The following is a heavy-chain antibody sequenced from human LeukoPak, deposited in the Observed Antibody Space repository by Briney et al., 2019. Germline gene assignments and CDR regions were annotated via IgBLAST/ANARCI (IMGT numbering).Heavy chain of an antibody. Sequence: SETLSLTCTVSGGSINSNNYYWGWIRQPPGKGLEWIGEMYLSGTTHSNPSVKSRVTISIDKSKNQFFLNLSSVTAADTAVYYCAGLVGRYSSGLYYYYFDYWGQGTLVTVSS. CDR2: MYLSGTT. J-gene: IGHJ4*02. CDR3: AGLVGRYSSGLYYYYFDY. CDR1: GGSINSNNYY. V-gene: IGHV4-39*07. D-gene: IGHD3-22*01.